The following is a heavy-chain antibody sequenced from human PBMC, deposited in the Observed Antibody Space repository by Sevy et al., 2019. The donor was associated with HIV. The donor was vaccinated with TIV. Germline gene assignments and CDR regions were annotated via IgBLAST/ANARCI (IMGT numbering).Heavy chain of an antibody. CDR2: ISYDGSNK. J-gene: IGHJ4*02. CDR3: AREGYSNYFDY. V-gene: IGHV3-30-3*01. CDR1: EFPFSDSA. D-gene: IGHD4-4*01. Sequence: GGSLRLSCAASEFPFSDSAMHWFRQAPGKGLEWVAVISYDGSNKYYADSVKGRFTISRDNSKNTLYLQMNSLRAEDTAVYYCAREGYSNYFDYWGQGTLVTVSS.